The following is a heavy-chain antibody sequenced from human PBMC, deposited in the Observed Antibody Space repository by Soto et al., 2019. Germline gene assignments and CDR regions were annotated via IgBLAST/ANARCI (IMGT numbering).Heavy chain of an antibody. CDR1: GFTFSSYA. D-gene: IGHD3-9*01. V-gene: IGHV3-23*01. J-gene: IGHJ4*02. CDR3: AKDAFPPPSDILTGYYKGGYFDY. Sequence: GGSLRLSCADSGFTFSSYAMSWVRQAPGKGLEWVSAISGSGGSTYYADSVKGRFTISRDNSKNTLYLQMNSLRAEDTAVYYCAKDAFPPPSDILTGYYKGGYFDYWGQGTLVTVSS. CDR2: ISGSGGST.